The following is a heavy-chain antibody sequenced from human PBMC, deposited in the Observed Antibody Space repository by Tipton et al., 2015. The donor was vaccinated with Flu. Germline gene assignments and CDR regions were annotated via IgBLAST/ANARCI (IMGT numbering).Heavy chain of an antibody. CDR2: ISSSGASV. D-gene: IGHD3-9*01. CDR1: GFTFSDYY. J-gene: IGHJ4*02. Sequence: SLRLSCEASGFTFSDYYMSWIRQAPGKGLEWVSYISSSGASVYYADSVKGRFTISRDSATKSVFLHMTSLRAEDTAVYYCARAEGLDGRRQPDYWGQGILVSVSS. V-gene: IGHV3-11*04. CDR3: ARAEGLDGRRQPDY.